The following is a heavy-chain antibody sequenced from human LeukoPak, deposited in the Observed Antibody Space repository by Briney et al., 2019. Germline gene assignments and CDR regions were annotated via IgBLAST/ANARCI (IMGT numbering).Heavy chain of an antibody. Sequence: ASVKVSCKASGYTFTSYYMHWVRQAPGQGLEWMGIINPSGGSTSYAQKFQGRVTMTRDMSTSTIYMELSSLRSEDTAVYYCAGGERSGWYNYWGQGTLVTVSS. D-gene: IGHD6-19*01. CDR3: AGGERSGWYNY. CDR2: INPSGGST. J-gene: IGHJ4*02. CDR1: GYTFTSYY. V-gene: IGHV1-46*01.